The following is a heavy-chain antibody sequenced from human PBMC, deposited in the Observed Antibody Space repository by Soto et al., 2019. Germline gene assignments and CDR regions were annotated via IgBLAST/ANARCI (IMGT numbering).Heavy chain of an antibody. J-gene: IGHJ2*01. V-gene: IGHV3-30*18. CDR1: GFTFSSYG. Sequence: QVQLVESGGGVVQPGRSLRLSCAASGFTFSSYGMHWVRQAPGKGLEWVAVISYDGSNKYYADSVKGRFTISRDNSKNRLYVKMNSLRAEDTAVYYCAKDAIAAAGASVFGWYFDLWGRGTLVTVSS. CDR3: AKDAIAAAGASVFGWYFDL. CDR2: ISYDGSNK. D-gene: IGHD6-13*01.